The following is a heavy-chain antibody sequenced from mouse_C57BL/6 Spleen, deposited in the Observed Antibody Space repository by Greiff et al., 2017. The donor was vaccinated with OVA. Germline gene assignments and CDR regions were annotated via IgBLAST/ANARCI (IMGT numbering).Heavy chain of an antibody. CDR1: GFTFSDYY. J-gene: IGHJ4*01. D-gene: IGHD3-1*01. CDR2: ISNGGGST. V-gene: IGHV5-12*01. Sequence: EVQLVESGGGLVQPGGSLKLSCAASGFTFSDYYMYWVRQTPEKRLEWVAYISNGGGSTYYPDTVKGRFTISRDNAKNTLYLQMSRLKSEDTAMYYCARQLGNSYAMDYWGQGTSVTVSS. CDR3: ARQLGNSYAMDY.